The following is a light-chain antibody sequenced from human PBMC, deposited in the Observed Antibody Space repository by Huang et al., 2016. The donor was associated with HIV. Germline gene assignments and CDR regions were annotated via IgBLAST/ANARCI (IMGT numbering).Light chain of an antibody. CDR2: GAS. CDR3: QQYNNWPPWT. V-gene: IGKV3-15*01. CDR1: QSVSSN. Sequence: EIVMTQSPATLSVSPGERPTLSCRASQSVSSNLAWYQQKPGQAPGLLIYGASTRATGIPARFSGSGSGTEFTLTISSLQSEDFAVYYCQQYNNWPPWTFGQGTKVEVK. J-gene: IGKJ1*01.